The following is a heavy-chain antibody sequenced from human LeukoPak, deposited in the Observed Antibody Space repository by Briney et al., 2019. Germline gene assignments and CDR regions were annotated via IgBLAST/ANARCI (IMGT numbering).Heavy chain of an antibody. D-gene: IGHD2-8*01. Sequence: ASVKVSSMPSVYTFTGYYMHGMRQAPGQGLEWMGWINPNSGGTNYAQKFQGRVTMTRDTSISTAYMELSRLRSDDTAVYYCARDIELCVEMVSGQSDSFDIWGQGTMVTVSS. CDR2: INPNSGGT. CDR1: VYTFTGYY. J-gene: IGHJ3*02. CDR3: ARDIELCVEMVSGQSDSFDI. V-gene: IGHV1-2*02.